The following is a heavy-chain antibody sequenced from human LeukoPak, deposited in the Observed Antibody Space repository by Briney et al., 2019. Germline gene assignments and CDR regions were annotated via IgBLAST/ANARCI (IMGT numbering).Heavy chain of an antibody. CDR2: IYYSGST. V-gene: IGHV4-59*08. CDR3: ACRAGSGSYPMDV. D-gene: IGHD3-10*01. Sequence: SETPFPTCTVPGGSISSYYWGLFRQPPGKGMGWIGYIYYSGSTNYNPSLKSRVTITVDTSKNQFSLKLSSVTAADTAVYYCACRAGSGSYPMDVWGQGTTVTVSS. J-gene: IGHJ6*02. CDR1: GGSISSYY.